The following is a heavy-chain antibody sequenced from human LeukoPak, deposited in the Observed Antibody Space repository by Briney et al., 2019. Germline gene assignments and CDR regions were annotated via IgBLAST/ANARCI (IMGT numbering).Heavy chain of an antibody. CDR1: GFTFSSYA. Sequence: GSLRLSCAASGFTFSSYAMHWVRQAPGKGREWGAVISYDGSNKYYADSVKGRFTISRDNSKNTLYLQMNSLRAEDTAVYYCARGIAVAGPPFDYWGQGTLVTVSS. CDR2: ISYDGSNK. V-gene: IGHV3-30-3*01. CDR3: ARGIAVAGPPFDY. J-gene: IGHJ4*02. D-gene: IGHD6-19*01.